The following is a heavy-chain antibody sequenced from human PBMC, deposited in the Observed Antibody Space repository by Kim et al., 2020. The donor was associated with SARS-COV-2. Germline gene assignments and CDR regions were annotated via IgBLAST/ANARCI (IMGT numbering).Heavy chain of an antibody. CDR2: ISGSGGST. V-gene: IGHV3-23*01. CDR1: GFTFSSYD. D-gene: IGHD3-10*01. Sequence: GGSLRLSCAASGFTFSSYDMSWVRQAPGKGLEWVSAISGSGGSTYYADSVKGRFTISRDNSKNTLYLQMNSLRAEDTAVYYCAKVSLSTWAGAFDYWGQGTLVTVSS. J-gene: IGHJ4*02. CDR3: AKVSLSTWAGAFDY.